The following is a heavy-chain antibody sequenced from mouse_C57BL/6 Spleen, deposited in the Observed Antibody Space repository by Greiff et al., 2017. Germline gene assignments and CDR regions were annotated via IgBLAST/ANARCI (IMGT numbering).Heavy chain of an antibody. J-gene: IGHJ4*01. Sequence: LQESGAELVKPGASVKLSCKASGYTFTSYWMHWVKQRPGQGLEWIGMIHPNSGSTNYNEKFKSKATLTVDKSSSTAYMQLSSLTSEDSAVYYCARYDYGAMDYWGQGTSVTVSS. CDR3: ARYDYGAMDY. CDR1: GYTFTSYW. D-gene: IGHD2-4*01. CDR2: IHPNSGST. V-gene: IGHV1-64*01.